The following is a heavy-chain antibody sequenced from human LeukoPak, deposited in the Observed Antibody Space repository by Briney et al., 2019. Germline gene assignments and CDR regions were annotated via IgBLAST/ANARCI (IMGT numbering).Heavy chain of an antibody. CDR3: ARGDTYYDFWSGYYPHSYFDY. CDR2: IYHSGTT. Sequence: SETLSLTCAVSSYSISSISYWGWIRQPPGKGLEWIGTIYHSGTTYYNPSLKSRLTISVDTSKNQFSLRLSSVTAADTAVYYCARGDTYYDFWSGYYPHSYFDYWGQGTLVTVSS. V-gene: IGHV4-38-2*01. D-gene: IGHD3-3*01. J-gene: IGHJ4*02. CDR1: SYSISSISY.